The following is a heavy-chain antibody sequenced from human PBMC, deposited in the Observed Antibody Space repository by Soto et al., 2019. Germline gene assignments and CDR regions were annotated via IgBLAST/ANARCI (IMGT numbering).Heavy chain of an antibody. CDR1: GGSFSGYY. D-gene: IGHD4-17*01. J-gene: IGHJ4*02. Sequence: QVQLQQWGAGLLKPSETLSLTCAVYGGSFSGYYWSWIRQPPGKGLEWSGEINHSGSTNYNPSLKSRVTISVDTSKNQFSLKLSSVTAADTAVYYCAGSYGDYALSYWGQGTLVTVSS. CDR3: AGSYGDYALSY. V-gene: IGHV4-34*01. CDR2: INHSGST.